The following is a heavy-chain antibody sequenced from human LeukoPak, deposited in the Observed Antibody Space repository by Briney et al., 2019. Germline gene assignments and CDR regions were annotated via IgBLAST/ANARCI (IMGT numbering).Heavy chain of an antibody. CDR2: IYHNGNT. V-gene: IGHV4-38-2*01. CDR3: ARVRYNYGDSDY. Sequence: PSETLSLTRAVSGYSISSGYYWGWIRQPPGKGLEWIGTIYHNGNTYYSPSLKSRVTISVDTSKNQFSLKLSSVTAADTAVYYCARVRYNYGDSDYWGQGTLVTVSS. D-gene: IGHD5-18*01. CDR1: GYSISSGYY. J-gene: IGHJ4*02.